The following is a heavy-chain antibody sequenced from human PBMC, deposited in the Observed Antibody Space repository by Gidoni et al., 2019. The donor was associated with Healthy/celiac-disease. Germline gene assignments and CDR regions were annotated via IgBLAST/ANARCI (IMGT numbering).Heavy chain of an antibody. CDR2: INPNSGGT. D-gene: IGHD6-19*01. CDR3: ARDGEPSMQWLVITYHDY. V-gene: IGHV1-2*02. Sequence: QVQLLQSGAELKKPGASVKVSCKASGYTFTGYYMHWVRQAPGQGLEWMGWINPNSGGTNYAQKFQGRVTMTRDTSISTAYMELSRLRSDDTAVYYCARDGEPSMQWLVITYHDYWGQGTLVTVSS. CDR1: GYTFTGYY. J-gene: IGHJ4*02.